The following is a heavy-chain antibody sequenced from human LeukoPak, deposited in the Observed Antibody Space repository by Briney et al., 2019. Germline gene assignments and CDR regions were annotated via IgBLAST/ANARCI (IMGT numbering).Heavy chain of an antibody. CDR1: GGSISSYY. CDR2: INHSGGT. Sequence: SETLSLTCTVSGGSISSYYWSWIRQPPGKGLEWIGEINHSGGTNYNPSLKSRVTISVDTSKNQFSLKLSSVTAADTAVYYCARGTPGRYCSGGSCQTNFDYWGQGTLVTVSS. D-gene: IGHD2-15*01. CDR3: ARGTPGRYCSGGSCQTNFDY. J-gene: IGHJ4*02. V-gene: IGHV4-34*01.